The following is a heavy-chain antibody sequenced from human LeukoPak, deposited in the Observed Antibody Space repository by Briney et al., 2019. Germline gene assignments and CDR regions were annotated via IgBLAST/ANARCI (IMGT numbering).Heavy chain of an antibody. D-gene: IGHD1-7*01. CDR1: GGTFSSYA. J-gene: IGHJ6*03. CDR2: IIPIFGTA. V-gene: IGHV1-69*05. Sequence: SVKVSCKASGGTFSSYAISWVRQAPGQGLEWMGGIIPIFGTANYAQKFQGRVTITTDESTSTAYMELSSLRSEDTAVYYCASRKLELPRAYYYYYYMDVWGKGTTVTVSS. CDR3: ASRKLELPRAYYYYYYMDV.